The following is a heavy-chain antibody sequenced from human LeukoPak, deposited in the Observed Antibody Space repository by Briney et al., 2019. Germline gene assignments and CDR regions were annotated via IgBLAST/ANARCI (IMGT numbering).Heavy chain of an antibody. D-gene: IGHD3-3*01. Sequence: TGGSLTLSCAASGFTFSSYDMSWVRQAPGKGLEWVSDSCSGGRTYYADPVKGRFTISRDNSKNTLYWQMNSLRAEDTAVYYCAKDFWSGYYPNYWGQGTLVTVSS. V-gene: IGHV3-23*01. CDR1: GFTFSSYD. CDR3: AKDFWSGYYPNY. CDR2: SCSGGRT. J-gene: IGHJ4*02.